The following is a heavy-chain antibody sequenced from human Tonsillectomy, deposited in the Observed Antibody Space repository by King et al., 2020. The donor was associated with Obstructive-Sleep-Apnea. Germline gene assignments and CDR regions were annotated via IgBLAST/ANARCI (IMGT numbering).Heavy chain of an antibody. Sequence: QLQESGPGLVKPSETLSLTCTVSGGSISSSSYYWGWIRQPPGKGLEWIGSIYYSWSTYYNPALKSRVAISVDTSKNQFSLKLNSVTAADTAVYYCARERRWGYGSGRYPPGYFDYWGQGTLVTVSS. D-gene: IGHD3-10*01. V-gene: IGHV4-39*07. CDR2: IYYSWST. CDR1: GGSISSSSYY. J-gene: IGHJ4*02. CDR3: ARERRWGYGSGRYPPGYFDY.